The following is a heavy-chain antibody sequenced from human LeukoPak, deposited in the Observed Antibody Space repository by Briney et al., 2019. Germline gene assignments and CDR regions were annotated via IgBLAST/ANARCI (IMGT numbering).Heavy chain of an antibody. J-gene: IGHJ6*03. V-gene: IGHV1-18*01. CDR1: GYTFTSYG. CDR3: ARAGTRWNSDYYYYMDV. CDR2: ISAYNGNT. Sequence: GASVKVSCKASGYTFTSYGISWVRQAPGQGLEWMGWISAYNGNTNYAQKLQGRVTITTDESTSTAYMELSSLRSEDTAVYYCARAGTRWNSDYYYYMDVWGKGTTVTVSS. D-gene: IGHD1-7*01.